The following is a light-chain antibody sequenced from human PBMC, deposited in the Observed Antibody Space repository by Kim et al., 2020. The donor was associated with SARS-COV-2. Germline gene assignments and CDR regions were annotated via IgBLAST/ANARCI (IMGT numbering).Light chain of an antibody. V-gene: IGKV3-20*01. J-gene: IGKJ3*01. Sequence: YAGQRATHSCRASQSVGSELAWYQQRPGQAPRLLIYGAFSRATGIPDTFSGSGSETDFTLTISRLEPEDFAVYYCQHYGRSPPLTFGPETKVDIK. CDR2: GAF. CDR1: QSVGSE. CDR3: QHYGRSPPLT.